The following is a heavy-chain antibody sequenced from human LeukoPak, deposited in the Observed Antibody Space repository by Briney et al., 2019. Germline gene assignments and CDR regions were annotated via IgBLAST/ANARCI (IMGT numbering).Heavy chain of an antibody. V-gene: IGHV3-20*04. J-gene: IGHJ4*02. D-gene: IGHD6-13*01. Sequence: GGSLRLSCAASGFTFSSYEMNWVRQAPGKGLEWVSGINWNGGSTGYADSVKGRFTISRDNAKNSLYLQMNSLRAEDTALYYCARRVGSSWYGGQTFDYWGQGTLVTVSS. CDR1: GFTFSSYE. CDR3: ARRVGSSWYGGQTFDY. CDR2: INWNGGST.